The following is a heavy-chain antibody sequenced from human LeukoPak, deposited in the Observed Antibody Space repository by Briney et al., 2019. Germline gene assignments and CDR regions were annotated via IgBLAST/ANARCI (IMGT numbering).Heavy chain of an antibody. D-gene: IGHD3-3*01. V-gene: IGHV4-59*01. CDR1: GGSISSYY. J-gene: IGHJ6*02. Sequence: SETLSLTCTVSGGSISSYYWSWIRQPPGKGLEWIGYIYYSGSTNYNPSLKSRVTISVDTSKSQFSLKLSSVTAADTAVYYCASTPFWSGFYYYGMDVWGQGTTVTVSS. CDR3: ASTPFWSGFYYYGMDV. CDR2: IYYSGST.